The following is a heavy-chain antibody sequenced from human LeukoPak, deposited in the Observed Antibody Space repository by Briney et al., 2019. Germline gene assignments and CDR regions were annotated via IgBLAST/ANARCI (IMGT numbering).Heavy chain of an antibody. CDR2: IHAGDSNT. CDR1: GYSFTNYW. J-gene: IGHJ6*02. CDR3: GRYPPGHYGMDV. V-gene: IGHV5-51*01. Sequence: GESLKISCTGSGYSFTNYWIGWVRQMPGKGLEWMGIIHAGDSNTRYSLSFQGQVTISVDKSISTAYLQWSSLKASGIAMYYCGRYPPGHYGMDVWGQGTTVTVSS.